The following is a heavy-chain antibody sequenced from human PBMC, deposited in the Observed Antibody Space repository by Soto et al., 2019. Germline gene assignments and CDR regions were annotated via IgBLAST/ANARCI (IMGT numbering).Heavy chain of an antibody. CDR1: GFTFSSYW. CDR2: INNDGSRT. J-gene: IGHJ4*02. V-gene: IGHV3-74*01. CDR3: ARDVQFQSFDY. Sequence: GSLRLSCAASGFTFSSYWMHWVRQAPGKGLVWVSCINNDGSRTRYADSVKGRFTISRDNAKDTLYLQMNSLRAEDTAVYYCARDVQFQSFDYWGQGILVTVSS. D-gene: IGHD4-4*01.